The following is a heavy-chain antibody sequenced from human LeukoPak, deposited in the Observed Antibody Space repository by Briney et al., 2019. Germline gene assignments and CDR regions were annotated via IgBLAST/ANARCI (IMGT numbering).Heavy chain of an antibody. CDR2: ISSSSSTI. CDR1: GFTFSSYE. CDR3: ARVLHKRNYDSSTYYGY. J-gene: IGHJ4*02. Sequence: GESLRLSCAASGFTFSSYEMNWVRQAPGKGLEWVSYISSSSSTIYYADSVKGRFTVSRDNAKNSLYLQMSSLRAEDTAVYYCARVLHKRNYDSSTYYGYWGQGTLVTVSS. V-gene: IGHV3-48*03. D-gene: IGHD3-22*01.